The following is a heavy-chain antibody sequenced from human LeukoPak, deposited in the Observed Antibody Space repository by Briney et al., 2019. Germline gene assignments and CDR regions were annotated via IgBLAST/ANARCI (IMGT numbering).Heavy chain of an antibody. J-gene: IGHJ6*03. CDR1: GGSFSGYY. V-gene: IGHV4-34*01. CDR2: INHSGST. CDR3: ARGGGAYYTDV. Sequence: SETLSLTCAVYGGSFSGYYWSWIRQPPGKGLEWIGEINHSGSTNYNPSPKSRVTISVDTSKNQFSLKLSSVTAADTAVYYCARGGGAYYTDVWGKGITVTVSS. D-gene: IGHD1-26*01.